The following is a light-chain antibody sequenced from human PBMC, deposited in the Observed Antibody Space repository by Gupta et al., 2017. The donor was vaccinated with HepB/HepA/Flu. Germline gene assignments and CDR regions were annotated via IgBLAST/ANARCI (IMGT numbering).Light chain of an antibody. CDR2: RNN. CDR3: STWDGSLSGPV. J-gene: IGLJ3*02. Sequence: QSVLTQPPSASGTPGKRVPISCSGSSYNIGSNYVYWYRQFPGTAPKLLIYRNNQRPSGVPDRFSGSKSGTSASLAISGLRSEDEADYYCSTWDGSLSGPVFGGGTKVTVL. CDR1: SYNIGSNY. V-gene: IGLV1-47*01.